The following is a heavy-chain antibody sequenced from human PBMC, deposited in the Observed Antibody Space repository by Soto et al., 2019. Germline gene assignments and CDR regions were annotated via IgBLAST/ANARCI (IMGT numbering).Heavy chain of an antibody. CDR1: GASLSDNY. D-gene: IGHD3-3*01. CDR3: ASVLTYYDFWSGYYNYDAFDI. V-gene: IGHV4-34*01. CDR2: INHSGNT. Sequence: SETLSLTCAVYGASLSDNYCNWLRQPPGKGLEWIGEINHSGNTNYNPSLRSRVTISIDTSKNQLSLNLRSVSAADTAVYYCASVLTYYDFWSGYYNYDAFDIWGQGTMVTVSS. J-gene: IGHJ3*02.